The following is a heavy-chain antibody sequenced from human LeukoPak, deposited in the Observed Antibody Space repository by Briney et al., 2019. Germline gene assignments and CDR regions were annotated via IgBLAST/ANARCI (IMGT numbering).Heavy chain of an antibody. V-gene: IGHV3-74*01. CDR2: INHNGVSE. J-gene: IGHJ6*02. D-gene: IGHD5-12*01. CDR3: ARVPGYSGYFYGMDV. Sequence: GGSLRLSCTASGFSFSSDWMHWVRHAPGQGLVWVSRINHNGVSEAYADSVKGRFTISRDNAKNTLYLQMNSLGAEDTAVYYCARVPGYSGYFYGMDVWGQGTTVTVSS. CDR1: GFSFSSDW.